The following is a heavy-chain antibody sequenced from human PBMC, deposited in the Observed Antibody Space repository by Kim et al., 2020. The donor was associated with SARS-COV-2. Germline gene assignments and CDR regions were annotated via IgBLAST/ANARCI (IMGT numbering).Heavy chain of an antibody. CDR1: GGSFSGYY. Sequence: SETLSLTCAVYGGSFSGYYWSWIRQPPGKGLEWIGEINHSGSTNYNPSLKSRVTISVDTSKNQFSLKLSSVTAADTAVYYCARGFNIPNWFDPWGQGTLV. D-gene: IGHD2-2*02. J-gene: IGHJ5*02. CDR3: ARGFNIPNWFDP. V-gene: IGHV4-34*01. CDR2: INHSGST.